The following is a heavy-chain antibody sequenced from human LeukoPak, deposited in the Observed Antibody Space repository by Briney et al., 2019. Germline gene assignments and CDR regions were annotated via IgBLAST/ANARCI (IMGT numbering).Heavy chain of an antibody. D-gene: IGHD5-24*01. J-gene: IGHJ4*02. CDR3: ARFGRDDYNYRGGFDY. Sequence: SETLSLTCAVYGGSFSGYYWSWIRQPPGKGLEWIGEINHSGSTNYNPSLKSRVTISVDTSKNQFSLKLSSVTAADTAVYYCARFGRDDYNYRGGFDYWGQGTLVTVSS. V-gene: IGHV4-34*01. CDR1: GGSFSGYY. CDR2: INHSGST.